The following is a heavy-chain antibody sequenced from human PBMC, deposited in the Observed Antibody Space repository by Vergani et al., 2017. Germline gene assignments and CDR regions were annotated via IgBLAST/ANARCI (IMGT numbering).Heavy chain of an antibody. D-gene: IGHD3-10*01. J-gene: IGHJ4*02. V-gene: IGHV3-23*01. CDR3: VKDLGLYGSSGN. Sequence: EVQLLESGGGLVQPGGSLRLSCEASGFIFSNYALSWVRQAPGKGLEWVSVISISGQTTYYADSVKGRITISRDNSKNTLYLQMNSLRFEDTAVYYCVKDLGLYGSSGNWGQGTRVTVSS. CDR1: GFIFSNYA. CDR2: ISISGQTT.